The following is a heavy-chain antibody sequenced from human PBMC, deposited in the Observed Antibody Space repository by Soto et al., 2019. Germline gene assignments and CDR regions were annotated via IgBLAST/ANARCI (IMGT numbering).Heavy chain of an antibody. V-gene: IGHV3-33*01. CDR2: IWYDGSNK. D-gene: IGHD3-16*01. CDR3: ARAYLGGYFDY. Sequence: QVQLVESGGGVVQPGRSLRLSCAASGFTFSSYGMHWVRQAPGKGLEWVAVIWYDGSNKYYADSVKGRFTISRDNSKNTLYLQMNSLRAEDTAVYYCARAYLGGYFDYWGQGTLVTVSS. CDR1: GFTFSSYG. J-gene: IGHJ4*02.